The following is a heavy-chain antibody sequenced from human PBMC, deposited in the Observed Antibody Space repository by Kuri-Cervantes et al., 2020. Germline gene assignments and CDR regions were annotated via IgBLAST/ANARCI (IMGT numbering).Heavy chain of an antibody. V-gene: IGHV3-9*01. D-gene: IGHD6-19*01. CDR3: ARVPEQWLVDY. CDR2: ISWNSGSI. CDR1: GFTFDDYA. Sequence: SLKISCAASGFTFDDYAMHWVRQAPGKGLEWVSGISWNSGSIGYADSVKGRFTISRDNSKNTLYLQMNSLRAEDTAVYYCARVPEQWLVDYWGQGTLVTVSS. J-gene: IGHJ4*02.